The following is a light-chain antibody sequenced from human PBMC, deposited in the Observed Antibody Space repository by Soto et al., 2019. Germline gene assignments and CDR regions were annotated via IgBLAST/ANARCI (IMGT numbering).Light chain of an antibody. J-gene: IGLJ1*01. CDR3: SSYTSSNTFV. Sequence: VLTQPASVSASPGQSITISCTGTSSDVGGYNYVSWYQQHPGKVPKLLIYDVSNRPSGVSDRFSGSKSGDTASLTISGLQAEDEADYYCSSYTSSNTFVFGTGTKVTVL. CDR2: DVS. CDR1: SSDVGGYNY. V-gene: IGLV2-14*01.